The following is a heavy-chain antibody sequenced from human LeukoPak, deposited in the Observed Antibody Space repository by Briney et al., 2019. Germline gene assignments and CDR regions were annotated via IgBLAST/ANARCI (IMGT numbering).Heavy chain of an antibody. V-gene: IGHV3-23*01. CDR3: AKHSVTNSWRYYYYMDV. D-gene: IGHD3-3*01. CDR2: ISGSGDST. Sequence: GGSLRLSCAVSGFTFSSYAMSWVRQAPGKGLEWVSVISGSGDSTYYADSVKGRFTISRDNSKNTVYLQMNSLRAEDTAVYYCAKHSVTNSWRYYYYMDVWGKGTTVTVSS. CDR1: GFTFSSYA. J-gene: IGHJ6*03.